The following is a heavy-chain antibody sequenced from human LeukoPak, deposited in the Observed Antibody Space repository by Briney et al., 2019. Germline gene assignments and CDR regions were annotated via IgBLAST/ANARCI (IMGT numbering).Heavy chain of an antibody. CDR3: ARHRGGVYYYGSGSYFDLRLDY. CDR2: IDPSDSYT. Sequence: GESLKISCKGSGYSFTSYWISWVRQMPGKGLEWMGRIDPSDSYTNYSPSFQGHVTISADKSISTAYLQWSSLKASDTAMYYCARHRGGVYYYGSGSYFDLRLDYWGQGTLVTVSS. D-gene: IGHD3-10*01. CDR1: GYSFTSYW. V-gene: IGHV5-10-1*01. J-gene: IGHJ4*02.